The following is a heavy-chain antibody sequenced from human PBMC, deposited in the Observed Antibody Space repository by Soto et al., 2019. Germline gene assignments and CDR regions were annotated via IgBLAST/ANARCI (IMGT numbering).Heavy chain of an antibody. D-gene: IGHD1-26*01. J-gene: IGHJ4*02. CDR3: AIRWGRTFDF. CDR1: GGSISSYY. CDR2: IYYSGST. Sequence: QVQLQESGPGLVKPSETLSLTCTVSGGSISSYYWSWIRQPPGKGLEWIGYIYYSGSTNYNPSLMSLVTMSVDTSKNKFSLKLSSVTAADTAVYYCAIRWGRTFDFWGQGILVTVSS. V-gene: IGHV4-59*08.